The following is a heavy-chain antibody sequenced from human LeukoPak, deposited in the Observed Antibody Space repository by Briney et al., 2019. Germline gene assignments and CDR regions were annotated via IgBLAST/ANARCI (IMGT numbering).Heavy chain of an antibody. CDR1: GYTFTGYY. Sequence: GASVKVSCKASGYTFTGYYMHWVRQAPGQGLEWMGRINPNSGGTNYAQKLQGRVTMTSDTSISTAYMELSRLRSDDTAVYYCARDPTLRYYFDYWGQGTLVTVSS. CDR2: INPNSGGT. D-gene: IGHD3-10*01. J-gene: IGHJ4*02. V-gene: IGHV1-2*06. CDR3: ARDPTLRYYFDY.